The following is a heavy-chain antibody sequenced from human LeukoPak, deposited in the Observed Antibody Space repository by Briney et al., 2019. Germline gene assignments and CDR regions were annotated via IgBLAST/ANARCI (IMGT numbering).Heavy chain of an antibody. D-gene: IGHD3-10*01. CDR2: INYDGSNN. Sequence: PGGSLRLSCGASGFTFSSYGMHWVRQAPGKGLEWVAVINYDGSNNYYADLVKGRFTISRDNSKHTLYLQMNILRAEDTAVYYCARDKDLVRGVSNWFDPWGQGTLVTVSS. J-gene: IGHJ5*02. V-gene: IGHV3-33*01. CDR1: GFTFSSYG. CDR3: ARDKDLVRGVSNWFDP.